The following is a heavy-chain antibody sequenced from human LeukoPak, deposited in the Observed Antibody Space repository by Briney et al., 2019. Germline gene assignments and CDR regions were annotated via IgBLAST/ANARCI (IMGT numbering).Heavy chain of an antibody. CDR1: GYTFTSYG. J-gene: IGHJ4*01. CDR3: ATDPSADWGNPFDY. CDR2: IIAYNGDT. V-gene: IGHV1-18*01. D-gene: IGHD3-16*01. Sequence: ASVKVSCKASGYTFTSYGISWVRQAPGQGLEWMGRIIAYNGDTNYAQKLQGRVTMTIDVSTSTAYMELRSLRSDDTAVYYCATDPSADWGNPFDYWGQGTLVTVSS.